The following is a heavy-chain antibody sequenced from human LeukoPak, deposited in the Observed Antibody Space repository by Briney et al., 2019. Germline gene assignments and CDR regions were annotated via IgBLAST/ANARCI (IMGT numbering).Heavy chain of an antibody. CDR1: GFTFSSYS. D-gene: IGHD6-19*01. CDR2: ISSSSSYI. V-gene: IGHV3-21*01. J-gene: IGHJ4*02. Sequence: SGGSLRLSCAASGFTFSSYSMNWVRQAPGKGLEWVSSISSSSSYIYYADSVKGRFTISRDNAKNSLYLQMNSLRAEDTAVYYCAREFRSGWYGGDYWGQGTLVTVSS. CDR3: AREFRSGWYGGDY.